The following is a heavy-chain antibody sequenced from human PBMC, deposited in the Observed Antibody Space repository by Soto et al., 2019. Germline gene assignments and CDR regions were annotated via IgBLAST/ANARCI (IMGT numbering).Heavy chain of an antibody. Sequence: PSETLSLTGTLSGGAINNYYWTWIRQPPGKGLEWIGYIFYTGGANYNPSLKSRVTISVDTSKNQFSLRLSSVTAADTAMYYCARDDSGWESDFDVWGQGTMVT. CDR1: GGAINNYY. V-gene: IGHV4-59*01. J-gene: IGHJ3*01. CDR3: ARDDSGWESDFDV. CDR2: IFYTGGA. D-gene: IGHD3-10*01.